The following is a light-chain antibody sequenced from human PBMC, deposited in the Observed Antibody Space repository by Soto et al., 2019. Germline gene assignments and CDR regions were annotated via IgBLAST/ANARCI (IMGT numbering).Light chain of an antibody. CDR1: QSVLLSSNNKNY. CDR2: WAS. CDR3: QQYHYTART. Sequence: DIVMTQSPDSLAVSLGERATIHCKSSQSVLLSSNNKNYLAWYQQKPRQPPKLLIYWASIRESGVPDRFSGSGSGTDFTLTISSLQAEDVAIYYCQQYHYTARTFGQGTKLEIK. V-gene: IGKV4-1*01. J-gene: IGKJ2*01.